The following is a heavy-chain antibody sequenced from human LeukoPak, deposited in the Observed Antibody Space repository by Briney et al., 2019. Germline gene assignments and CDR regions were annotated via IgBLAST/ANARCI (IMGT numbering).Heavy chain of an antibody. CDR2: ISSSASSI. CDR1: GFTFSDYY. CDR3: ARDGGVGRSDY. D-gene: IGHD3-16*01. V-gene: IGHV3-11*01. Sequence: GGSLRLSCAASGFTFSDYYMSWIRQAPGKGLEWVSYISSSASSIYYADSVKGRFTISRDNVKNSLYLQMNSLRAEDTAVYYCARDGGVGRSDYWGQGTLVTVSS. J-gene: IGHJ4*02.